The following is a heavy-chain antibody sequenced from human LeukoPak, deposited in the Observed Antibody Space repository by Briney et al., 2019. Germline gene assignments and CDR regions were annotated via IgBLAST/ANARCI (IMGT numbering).Heavy chain of an antibody. Sequence: RGGSLRLSCAASGFIVSANYMNRVRQAPGKGLEWVSVIYSGGSPFYADSVKGRFTISRDNSKNTVYLQMNSLRVEDTAVYYCARGRQCDFWGQGTLVTVSS. CDR3: ARGRQCDF. D-gene: IGHD4-11*01. V-gene: IGHV3-53*01. J-gene: IGHJ4*02. CDR2: IYSGGSP. CDR1: GFIVSANY.